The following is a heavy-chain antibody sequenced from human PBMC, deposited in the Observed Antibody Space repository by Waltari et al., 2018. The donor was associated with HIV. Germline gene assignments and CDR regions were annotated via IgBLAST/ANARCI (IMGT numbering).Heavy chain of an antibody. J-gene: IGHJ6*02. CDR3: ARGVCSGGSCSSYYYYYYGMDV. D-gene: IGHD2-15*01. CDR1: AGSFSGYY. CDR2: IKHSGRT. V-gene: IGHV4-34*01. Sequence: QVQLQQWGAGLLKPSETLSLTCAVYAGSFSGYYWGWTRPPPGQGSDWIGEIKHSGRTNYIPALKSRVTISVDASKNQLSLKLSSVTAADTAVYYCARGVCSGGSCSSYYYYYYGMDVWGQGTTVTVSS.